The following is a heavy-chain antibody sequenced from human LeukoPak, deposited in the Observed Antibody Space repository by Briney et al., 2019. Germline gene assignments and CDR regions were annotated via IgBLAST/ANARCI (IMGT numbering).Heavy chain of an antibody. V-gene: IGHV1-8*03. Sequence: ASVKVSCKXSGYTFTTDDINWVRQATGQGREWRGGMNPNSGNTDYQQMLQGRVTITRNTSISTDYMEMSSRRSEDTAVYYCAVDFCSGYGMTNWFDPWGQGTLVTVSS. CDR3: AVDFCSGYGMTNWFDP. J-gene: IGHJ5*02. D-gene: IGHD3-3*01. CDR1: GYTFTTDD. CDR2: MNPNSGNT.